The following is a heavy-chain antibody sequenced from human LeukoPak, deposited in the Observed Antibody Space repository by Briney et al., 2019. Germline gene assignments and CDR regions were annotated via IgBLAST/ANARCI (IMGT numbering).Heavy chain of an antibody. CDR3: ARDPLDCSSTSCYAV. CDR1: GFTVSSNY. D-gene: IGHD2-2*01. Sequence: PGGSLRLSCAASGFTVSSNYMSWVRQAPGKGLEWVSVIYSGGSTYYADSVKGRFTISRDNSKNTLYLQMNSLGAEDTAVYYCARDPLDCSSTSCYAVWGQGTLVTVSS. J-gene: IGHJ4*02. V-gene: IGHV3-53*01. CDR2: IYSGGST.